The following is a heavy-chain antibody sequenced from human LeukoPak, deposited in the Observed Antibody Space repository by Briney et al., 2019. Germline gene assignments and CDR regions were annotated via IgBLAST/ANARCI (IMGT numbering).Heavy chain of an antibody. D-gene: IGHD2-2*01. Sequence: GGSLRLSCAASGFTFSNSAMSWVRQAPGKGLEWVSTLSGSGITTYYADSVKGRFTISRDNSKNTLYLQMNSLRAEDTAVYYCAKEDCSSTSCYAGIDYWGQGTLVTVSS. CDR2: LSGSGITT. V-gene: IGHV3-23*01. CDR1: GFTFSNSA. CDR3: AKEDCSSTSCYAGIDY. J-gene: IGHJ4*02.